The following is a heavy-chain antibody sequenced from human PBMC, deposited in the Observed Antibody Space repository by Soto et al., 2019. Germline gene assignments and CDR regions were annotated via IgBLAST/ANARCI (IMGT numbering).Heavy chain of an antibody. CDR3: GTGTPALRTFDY. J-gene: IGHJ4*02. V-gene: IGHV4-39*02. CDR1: GGSISSNSDY. Sequence: SENLSLTCTVSGGSISSNSDYWGWVRQPPGKGPEWIADIYYDGTSSYKSSLKSRAFISVDTSKSHDSLTLNSVTAADTAVYYCGTGTPALRTFDYWGQGTLVTVSS. CDR2: IYYDGTS. D-gene: IGHD1-26*01.